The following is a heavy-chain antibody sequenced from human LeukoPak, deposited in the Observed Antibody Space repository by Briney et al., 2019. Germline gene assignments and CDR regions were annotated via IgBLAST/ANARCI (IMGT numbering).Heavy chain of an antibody. Sequence: PRGSLRLSCAASGFTFSSDDMNWVRQAPGKGLEWVSGISGNGYITHYADSVKGRFTISRDNSKNTLYLQMNSLRAEDTAVYYCAKDPSGARPFDYWGQGTLVTVSS. CDR3: AKDPSGARPFDY. J-gene: IGHJ4*02. V-gene: IGHV3-23*01. D-gene: IGHD1-26*01. CDR1: GFTFSSDD. CDR2: ISGNGYIT.